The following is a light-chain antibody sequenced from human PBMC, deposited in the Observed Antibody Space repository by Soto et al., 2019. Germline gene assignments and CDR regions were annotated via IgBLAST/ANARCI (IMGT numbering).Light chain of an antibody. CDR2: AAS. V-gene: IGKV1-39*01. Sequence: DIQMTQSPSSLSASVGDRVTITCRASQSISSYLNWYQQKPGKAPKLLIYAASSLQSGVPSRFSGSGSGTDFTLTISRLQPEDFANYYCQQSYSTPPLTFGGGTQVDIK. J-gene: IGKJ4*01. CDR3: QQSYSTPPLT. CDR1: QSISSY.